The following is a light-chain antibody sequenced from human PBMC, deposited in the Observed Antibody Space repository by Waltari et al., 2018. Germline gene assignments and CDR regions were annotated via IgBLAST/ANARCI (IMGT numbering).Light chain of an antibody. CDR1: SSDVGGYNY. Sequence: QSALTQPPSASGSPGPSVTIPCTATSSDVGGYNYVSWYQQHPGKAPKLMIYEVTKRPSGVPDRFSGSKSGNTASLTVSGLQAEDEADYYCSSYAGSKNYVFGTGTKVTVL. J-gene: IGLJ1*01. V-gene: IGLV2-8*01. CDR3: SSYAGSKNYV. CDR2: EVT.